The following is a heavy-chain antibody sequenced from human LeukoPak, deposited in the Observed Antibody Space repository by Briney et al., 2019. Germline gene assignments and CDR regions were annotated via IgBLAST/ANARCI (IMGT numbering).Heavy chain of an antibody. CDR3: ARGYCSSTSCYTFNKGGFYYYYYMDV. J-gene: IGHJ6*03. D-gene: IGHD2-2*02. V-gene: IGHV4-34*01. CDR2: INHSGST. Sequence: SETLSLTCAVYGGSFSGYYWSWIRQPPGKGLEWIGEINHSGSTNYNPSLKSRVTISVDTSKNQFSLKLSSVTAADTAVYYCARGYCSSTSCYTFNKGGFYYYYYMDVWGKGTTVTVSS. CDR1: GGSFSGYY.